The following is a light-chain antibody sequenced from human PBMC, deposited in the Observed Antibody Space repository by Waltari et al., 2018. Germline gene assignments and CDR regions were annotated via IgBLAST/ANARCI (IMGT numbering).Light chain of an antibody. CDR1: SSDVGAYKL. J-gene: IGLJ3*02. Sequence: QSALTQPASVSGSLGQSITISCTGSSSDVGAYKLVSWYQQHPGKAPKLMISEDTTRPSGVSNRFSGSKSGNTASLTISGLQAEDEADYHCCSYAGDSTWVFGGGTVLTVL. V-gene: IGLV2-23*01. CDR3: CSYAGDSTWV. CDR2: EDT.